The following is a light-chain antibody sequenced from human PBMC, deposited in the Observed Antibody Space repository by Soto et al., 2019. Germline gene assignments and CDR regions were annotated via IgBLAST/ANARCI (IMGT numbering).Light chain of an antibody. CDR1: NIGSKS. V-gene: IGLV3-21*02. CDR2: DDR. J-gene: IGLJ1*01. CDR3: QVWDRSSDHYV. Sequence: SYELTQPRSVSVAPGQTVRVTCGAKNIGSKSVHWYQQRSGQAPVLVVYDDRDRPSGVPERFSGSNSGNTATLTISRVEDGDEADYHCQVWDRSSDHYVFGTGTKVTVL.